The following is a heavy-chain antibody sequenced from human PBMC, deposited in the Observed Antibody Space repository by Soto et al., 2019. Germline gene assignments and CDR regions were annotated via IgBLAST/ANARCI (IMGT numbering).Heavy chain of an antibody. CDR1: GFTFSSYA. V-gene: IGHV3-23*01. CDR2: ISGSGGST. J-gene: IGHJ4*02. Sequence: GGSLRLSCAASGFTFSSYAMSWVRQAPGKGLEWVSAISGSGGSTYYADSVKGRFTISRDNSKNTLYLQMNSLRAEDTAVYYCAKDQFPGCTNGVCYNYWGQGTLVTVSS. CDR3: AKDQFPGCTNGVCYNY. D-gene: IGHD2-8*01.